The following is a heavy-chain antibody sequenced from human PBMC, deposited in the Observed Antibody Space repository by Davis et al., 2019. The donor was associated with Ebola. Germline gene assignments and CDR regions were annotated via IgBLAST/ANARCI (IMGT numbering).Heavy chain of an antibody. CDR3: ARALGYCSGGSCRYDAFDI. CDR1: GYTSISYG. V-gene: IGHV1-18*01. CDR2: ISAYNGNT. J-gene: IGHJ3*02. D-gene: IGHD2-15*01. Sequence: ASAKVSCKASGYTSISYGISWVRPAPGQGLEWTGCISAYNGNTNYSQKLQGRVTMTTDTSTSTDYMELRCLRSDEKAVYYCARALGYCSGGSCRYDAFDIWGQGTMVTVSS.